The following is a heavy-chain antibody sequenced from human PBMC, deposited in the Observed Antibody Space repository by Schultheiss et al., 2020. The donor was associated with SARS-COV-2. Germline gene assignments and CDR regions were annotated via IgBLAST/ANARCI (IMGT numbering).Heavy chain of an antibody. CDR3: ARQGGLWWLYHYYYGMDV. CDR2: IYHSGST. D-gene: IGHD2-21*01. CDR1: GGSFSGYY. V-gene: IGHV4-34*01. Sequence: SETLSLTCAVYGGSFSGYYWGWIRQPPGKGLEWIGSIYHSGSTNYNPSLKSRVTISVDTSKNQFSLKLSSVTAADTAVYYCARQGGLWWLYHYYYGMDVWGQGTTVTVSS. J-gene: IGHJ6*02.